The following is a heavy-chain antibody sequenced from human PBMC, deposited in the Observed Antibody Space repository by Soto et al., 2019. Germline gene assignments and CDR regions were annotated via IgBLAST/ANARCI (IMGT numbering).Heavy chain of an antibody. Sequence: GGSLRLSCAASGFTFSSYGMHWVRQAPGKGLEWVAVISYDGSNKYYADSVKGRFTISRDNSKNTLYLQMNSLRAEDTAVYYCAKVEYSSSPYYFGYWGQGTLVTVSS. D-gene: IGHD6-6*01. CDR2: ISYDGSNK. V-gene: IGHV3-30*18. CDR3: AKVEYSSSPYYFGY. J-gene: IGHJ4*02. CDR1: GFTFSSYG.